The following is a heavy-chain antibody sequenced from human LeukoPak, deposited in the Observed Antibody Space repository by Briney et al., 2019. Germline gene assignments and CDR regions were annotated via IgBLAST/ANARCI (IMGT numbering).Heavy chain of an antibody. J-gene: IGHJ5*02. CDR1: GFTFSSYA. Sequence: QAGGSLRLSCAASGFTFSSYAMHWVRQAPGKGLEWVAVISYDGSNKYYADSVKGRFTISRDNSKNTLYLQMNSLRAEDTAVYYCARGSSSWYENWFDPWGQGTLVTVSS. CDR3: ARGSSSWYENWFDP. CDR2: ISYDGSNK. V-gene: IGHV3-30*04. D-gene: IGHD6-13*01.